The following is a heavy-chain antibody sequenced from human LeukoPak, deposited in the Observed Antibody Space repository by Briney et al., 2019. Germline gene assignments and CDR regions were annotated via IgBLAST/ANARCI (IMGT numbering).Heavy chain of an antibody. J-gene: IGHJ4*02. V-gene: IGHV3-48*03. D-gene: IGHD3-9*01. Sequence: GGTLRLSCAASGFTFSSYGMNWVGQAPGKGVEGGSYISDSSSNIYYADSVKGRLTISTDNAKNSLYLQMNTLRAEATAVYYCARWGATGYGDYWGQGTLVAVSS. CDR3: ARWGATGYGDY. CDR1: GFTFSSYG. CDR2: ISDSSSNI.